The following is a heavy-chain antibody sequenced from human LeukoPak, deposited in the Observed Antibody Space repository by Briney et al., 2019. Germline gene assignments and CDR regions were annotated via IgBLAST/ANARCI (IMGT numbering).Heavy chain of an antibody. CDR1: GGTFSSYA. V-gene: IGHV1-69*04. D-gene: IGHD2-15*01. J-gene: IGHJ5*02. CDR3: ARDLTRGCSGGSCYETREVWFDP. Sequence: ASVKVSCKASGGTFSSYAISWVRQAPGQGLEWMGRIIPILGIANYAQKFQGRVTITADKSTSTAYMELSSLRSEDTAVYYCARDLTRGCSGGSCYETREVWFDPWGQGTLVTVSS. CDR2: IIPILGIA.